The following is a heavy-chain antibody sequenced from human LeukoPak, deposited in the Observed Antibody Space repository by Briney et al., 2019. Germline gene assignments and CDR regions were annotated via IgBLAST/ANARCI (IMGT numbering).Heavy chain of an antibody. J-gene: IGHJ6*03. D-gene: IGHD5-18*01. Sequence: SETLSLTCTVSGGSISSYYWSCLRHPPGKALEWIGFIYYSGSTHYNPSLKSRVTISVDTSKNQFSLKLSSVTAADTAVDYCARTEESGYSYRYFGYYYYMDVWGKGTTVTVSS. CDR2: IYYSGST. CDR1: GGSISSYY. V-gene: IGHV4-59*01. CDR3: ARTEESGYSYRYFGYYYYMDV.